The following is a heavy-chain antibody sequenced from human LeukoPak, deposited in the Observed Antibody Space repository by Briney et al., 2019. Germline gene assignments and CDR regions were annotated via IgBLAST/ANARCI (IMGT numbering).Heavy chain of an antibody. CDR1: GFTFSSYA. J-gene: IGHJ4*02. CDR2: ISGSGGST. CDR3: ARGYCSGGSCFPIY. Sequence: GGSLRLSCAASGFTFSSYAMSWVRQAPGKGLEWVSAISGSGGSTYYADSVKGRFTISRDNSKNTLYLQMNSLRAEDTAVYYCARGYCSGGSCFPIYWGQGTLVTVSS. D-gene: IGHD2-15*01. V-gene: IGHV3-23*01.